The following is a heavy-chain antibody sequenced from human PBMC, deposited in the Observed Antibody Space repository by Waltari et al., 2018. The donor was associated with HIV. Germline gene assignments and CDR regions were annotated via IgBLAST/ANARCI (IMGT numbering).Heavy chain of an antibody. V-gene: IGHV3-7*01. J-gene: IGHJ4*02. Sequence: EVKLLESGGRLVQPGQSLILSCAASGFKIDANWMSWVRQTPGKGLEWVANRNEDDSKDVIVDSVKVRFTISRDNAKNSLFLQRTRLTVDDTAVYFCAREATTGRHFAAWGQGTQVTVSS. D-gene: IGHD1-1*01. CDR3: AREATTGRHFAA. CDR1: GFKIDANW. CDR2: RNEDDSKD.